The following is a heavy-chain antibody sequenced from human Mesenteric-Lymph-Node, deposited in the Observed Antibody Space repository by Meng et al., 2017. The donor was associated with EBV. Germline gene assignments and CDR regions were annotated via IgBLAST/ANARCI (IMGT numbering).Heavy chain of an antibody. CDR2: MSHSGSS. J-gene: IGHJ4*02. CDR1: GDSVTSSNW. CDR3: ARILVGENSGYFLDY. Sequence: QVQLQESGPGLVKPSGTLSLTCGVSGDSVTSSNWWSWVRQPPGKGLEWIGEMSHSGSSNYNPSLNNRVTMSVDKSKNRVFLQLSSVTAADTAMYYCARILVGENSGYFLDYWGQGIVVTVSS. D-gene: IGHD3-22*01. V-gene: IGHV4-4*02.